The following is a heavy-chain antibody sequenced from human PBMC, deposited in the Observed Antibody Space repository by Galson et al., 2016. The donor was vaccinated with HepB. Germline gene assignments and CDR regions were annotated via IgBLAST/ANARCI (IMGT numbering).Heavy chain of an antibody. CDR3: TSGRRVTSSSGQFYYFYMDV. J-gene: IGHJ6*03. CDR1: GGTFSTYD. V-gene: IGHV1-69*13. D-gene: IGHD6-6*01. CDR2: IRHIFGTT. Sequence: SVKVSCKASGGTFSTYDFNWVRQAPGQGLEWMGGIRHIFGTTEYAQEFQGRVTITADESTSTGYMEINRLKSEDTAVYYWTSGRRVTSSSGQFYYFYMDVWGIGTTVTVSS.